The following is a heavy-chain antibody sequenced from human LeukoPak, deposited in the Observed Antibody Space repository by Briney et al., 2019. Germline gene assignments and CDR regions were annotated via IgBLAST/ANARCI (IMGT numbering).Heavy chain of an antibody. CDR1: GGSISSYY. CDR3: AREHSSGYHDY. Sequence: SETLSLTCTVSGGSISSYYWSWIRQPPGKGLEWIGYIYYSGSTNYNPSLKSRVTISVDTSKNQFSLKLSSETAADTAVYYCAREHSSGYHDYWGQGTLVTVSS. J-gene: IGHJ4*02. V-gene: IGHV4-59*01. CDR2: IYYSGST. D-gene: IGHD3-22*01.